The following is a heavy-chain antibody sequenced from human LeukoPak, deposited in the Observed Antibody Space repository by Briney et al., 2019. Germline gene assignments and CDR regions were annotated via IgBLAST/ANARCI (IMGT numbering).Heavy chain of an antibody. CDR1: GGSFSGYY. Sequence: ASETLSLTCAVYGGSFSGYYWSWIRQPPGKGLEWIGEINHSGSTNYNPSLKSRVTISVDTSKNQFSLKLSSVTAADTAVYYCARGPRAGFDPWGQGTLVTVSS. CDR2: INHSGST. CDR3: ARGPRAGFDP. V-gene: IGHV4-34*01. J-gene: IGHJ5*02.